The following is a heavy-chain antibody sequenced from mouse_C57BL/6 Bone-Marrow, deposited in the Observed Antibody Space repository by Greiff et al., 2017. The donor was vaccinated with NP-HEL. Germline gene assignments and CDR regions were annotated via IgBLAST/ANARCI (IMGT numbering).Heavy chain of an antibody. J-gene: IGHJ1*03. CDR2: INPNYGTT. D-gene: IGHD1-1*01. CDR1: GYSFTDYN. V-gene: IGHV1-39*01. CDR3: ASQVPSGSSPSDWYFDV. Sequence: VQLKQSGPELVKPGASVKISCKASGYSFTDYNMNWVKQSNGKSLEWIGVINPNYGTTSYNQKFKGKATLTVDQSSSTAYMQLNSLTSEDSAVYYCASQVPSGSSPSDWYFDVWGTGTTVTVSS.